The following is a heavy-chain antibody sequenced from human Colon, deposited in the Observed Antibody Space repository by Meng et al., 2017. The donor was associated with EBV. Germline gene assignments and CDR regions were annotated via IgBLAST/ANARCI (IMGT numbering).Heavy chain of an antibody. J-gene: IGHJ4*02. CDR3: VSSDYYFYYESSGSSYSPRSFHS. V-gene: IGHV4-4*02. CDR1: GDSTSGDNW. D-gene: IGHD3-22*01. CDR2: IIHTGST. Sequence: QVQLQESGPGLVKPSGXLSLTCPXPGDSTSGDNWWSWVRQPPGKGLEWIGEIIHTGSTNYNPSLESRVTISIDNSKNQFSLTLTSVTAADTAVYYCVSSDYYFYYESSGSSYSPRSFHSWGQGTLVTVSS.